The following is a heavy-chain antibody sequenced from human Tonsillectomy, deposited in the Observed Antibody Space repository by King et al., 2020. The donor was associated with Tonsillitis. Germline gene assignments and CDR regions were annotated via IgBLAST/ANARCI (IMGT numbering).Heavy chain of an antibody. J-gene: IGHJ4*02. Sequence: QLVQSGPEVKKPGASVKVSCKPSGYTFVSYSISWVRQAPGQGLEWMGWISTYNGNIKYAQKFQDRVTLTTDTSTRTAYMELRSLRSDDTAVYYCARHSGWSITGEYWGQGTLVTVSS. CDR2: ISTYNGNI. D-gene: IGHD6-19*01. CDR3: ARHSGWSITGEY. CDR1: GYTFVSYS. V-gene: IGHV1-18*04.